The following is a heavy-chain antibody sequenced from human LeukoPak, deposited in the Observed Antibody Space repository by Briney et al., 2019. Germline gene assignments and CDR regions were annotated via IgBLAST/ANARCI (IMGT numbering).Heavy chain of an antibody. CDR2: IIPIFGTA. Sequence: GSSVKVSCKASGGTFSSYAISWVRQAPGQGLEWMGGIIPIFGTANYAQKFQGRVTITADESTSTAYMELSSLRSGDTAVYYCSGSLDYGGYYYDSIDYWGQGTLVTVSS. J-gene: IGHJ4*02. CDR3: SGSLDYGGYYYDSIDY. V-gene: IGHV1-69*01. D-gene: IGHD3-22*01. CDR1: GGTFSSYA.